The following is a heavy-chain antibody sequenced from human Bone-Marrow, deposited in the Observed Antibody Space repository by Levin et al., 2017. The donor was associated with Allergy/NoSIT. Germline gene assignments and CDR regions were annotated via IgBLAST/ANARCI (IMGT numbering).Heavy chain of an antibody. CDR2: ISDDGKTT. D-gene: IGHD6-13*01. J-gene: IGHJ4*02. Sequence: GGSLRLSCAASGFTFTNYWMHWVRQLPGKGLVWVACISDDGKTTTYADSVKGRITISRDNAENTLSLQLNSLRAEDTAVYYCARGGHRIAAGAHFDYWGQGTLATVSS. V-gene: IGHV3-74*03. CDR1: GFTFTNYW. CDR3: ARGGHRIAAGAHFDY.